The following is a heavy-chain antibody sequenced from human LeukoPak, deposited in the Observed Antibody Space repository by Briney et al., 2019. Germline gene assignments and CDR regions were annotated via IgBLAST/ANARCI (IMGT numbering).Heavy chain of an antibody. CDR1: GFTFSNYW. V-gene: IGHV3-7*01. Sequence: GGSLRLSCAASGFTFSNYWMSWVRQAPGKGLEWVANIKQDGSEKYYVDSVKGRFTVSRDNAQNSLYLQMNSLRAEDTAVYYCARDSVGASVYWGQGTLVTVSS. J-gene: IGHJ4*02. D-gene: IGHD1-26*01. CDR3: ARDSVGASVY. CDR2: IKQDGSEK.